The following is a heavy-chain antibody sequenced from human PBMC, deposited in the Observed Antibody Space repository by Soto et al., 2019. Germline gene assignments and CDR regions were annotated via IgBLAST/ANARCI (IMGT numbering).Heavy chain of an antibody. CDR2: INHGGDT. Sequence: QVQLQQWGAGLLKPSETLSLTCAVYGGSFSGYYWSWIRQPPGKGLEWIGEINHGGDTSYNPSLKGRVTISEDTSKKQLSLRLSSVTAADTAVYYCARGTRYTYGYPLDYWGQGTLVTVPS. J-gene: IGHJ4*02. D-gene: IGHD5-18*01. CDR3: ARGTRYTYGYPLDY. V-gene: IGHV4-34*01. CDR1: GGSFSGYY.